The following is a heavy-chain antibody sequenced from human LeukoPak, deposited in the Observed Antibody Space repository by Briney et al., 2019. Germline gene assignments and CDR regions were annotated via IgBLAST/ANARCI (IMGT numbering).Heavy chain of an antibody. J-gene: IGHJ6*03. CDR3: ARGLEYSSRWYYYYYYMDV. Sequence: SETLSLTRAVYGGSFSGYYWSWIRQPPGKGLEWIGEINHSGSTNYNPSLKSRVTISVDTSKNQFSLKLSSVTAADTAVYYCARGLEYSSRWYYYYYYMDVWGKGTTVTVSS. D-gene: IGHD6-13*01. CDR1: GGSFSGYY. V-gene: IGHV4-34*01. CDR2: INHSGST.